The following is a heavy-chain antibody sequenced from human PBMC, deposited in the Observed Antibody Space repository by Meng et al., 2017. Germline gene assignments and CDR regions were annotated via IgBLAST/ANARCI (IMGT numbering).Heavy chain of an antibody. CDR1: GGSISSGHYY. Sequence: QVQLQESGPGLVKPSQTLSLTCTFSGGSISSGHYYWSWIRQPPGKGLEWIGYIYYRGSTHYNPSLKSRVIISLDTSKNQFSLKLSSVTAADTAVYYCARRGADYGAFDPWGQGTLVTVSS. V-gene: IGHV4-30-4*01. J-gene: IGHJ5*02. CDR3: ARRGADYGAFDP. CDR2: IYYRGST. D-gene: IGHD4/OR15-4a*01.